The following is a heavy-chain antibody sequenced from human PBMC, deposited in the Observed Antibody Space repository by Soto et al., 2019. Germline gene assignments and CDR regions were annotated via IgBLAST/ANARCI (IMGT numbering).Heavy chain of an antibody. CDR3: ARSPGSSTSLDIYYNYYYGMDV. CDR2: IIPISGTA. D-gene: IGHD2-2*01. J-gene: IGHJ6*02. Sequence: QVQLVQSGAEVKKPGSSVKVSCKASGGTFSSYAISWVRQAPGQGLEWMGGIIPISGTANYAQKIQGRVTITADESTSTAYMELSRLRSEDTAVYYCARSPGSSTSLDIYYNYYYGMDVWGQGTTVTVSS. CDR1: GGTFSSYA. V-gene: IGHV1-69*01.